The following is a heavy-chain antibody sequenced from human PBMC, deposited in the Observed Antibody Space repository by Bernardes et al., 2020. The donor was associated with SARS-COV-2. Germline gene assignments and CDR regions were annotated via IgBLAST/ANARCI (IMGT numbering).Heavy chain of an antibody. CDR2: MYSGGST. CDR3: ARGDDSYGYNYYYYGMDV. J-gene: IGHJ6*02. D-gene: IGHD5-18*01. Sequence: GGSLRLSCAASGLTVSDNYMTWVRQAPGKGLEWVALMYSGGSTYYADSVKGRFTVSRDNSKNTLYLQMNSLRVEDTAVYYCARGDDSYGYNYYYYGMDVWGQGTTVTVAS. V-gene: IGHV3-66*01. CDR1: GLTVSDNY.